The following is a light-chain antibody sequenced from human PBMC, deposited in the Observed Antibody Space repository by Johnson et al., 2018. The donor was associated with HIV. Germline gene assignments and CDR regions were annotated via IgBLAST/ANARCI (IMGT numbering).Light chain of an antibody. V-gene: IGLV1-51*02. CDR3: GPWDSSLRGV. CDR1: SSNIGNNY. CDR2: ENN. Sequence: QSVLTQPPSVSAAPGQKVTISCSGSSSNIGNNYVSWYQQLPGTAPKLLIYENNKRPSGIPDRFSGSKSGTSATLGITGLQTGDEADYYCGPWDSSLRGVFGTGTKVTVL. J-gene: IGLJ1*01.